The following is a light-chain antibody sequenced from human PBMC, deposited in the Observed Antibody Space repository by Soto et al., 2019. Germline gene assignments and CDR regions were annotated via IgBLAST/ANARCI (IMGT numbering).Light chain of an antibody. CDR2: NNN. CDR1: RSNIGSNT. J-gene: IGLJ1*01. CDR3: AAWDDSLNAL. V-gene: IGLV1-44*01. Sequence: QSVLTQPPSASGTPGQRVTISCSGSRSNIGSNTVNWYQQLPGAAPKVLIQNNNQRPSGVPDRFSGSKSGTSASLAISGLQPEDEADYYCAAWDDSLNALFGTGTKVTVL.